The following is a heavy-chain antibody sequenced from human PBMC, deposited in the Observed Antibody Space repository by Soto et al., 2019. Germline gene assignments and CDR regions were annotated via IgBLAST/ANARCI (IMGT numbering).Heavy chain of an antibody. Sequence: SETLSLTCTVSGGSISSYYWSWIRQPPGKGLEWIGYIYYSGSTNYNPTIKSRVNISVDTSKNQFSLKLSSVTAADTAVYYCARTLKRCSGYDYSFGAYEPCMGGMDVWGQGTTVTVSS. J-gene: IGHJ6*02. CDR3: ARTLKRCSGYDYSFGAYEPCMGGMDV. CDR2: IYYSGST. CDR1: GGSISSYY. D-gene: IGHD5-12*01. V-gene: IGHV4-59*01.